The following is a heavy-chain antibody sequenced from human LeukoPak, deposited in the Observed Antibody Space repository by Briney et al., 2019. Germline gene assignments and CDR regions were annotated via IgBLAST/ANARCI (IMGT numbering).Heavy chain of an antibody. J-gene: IGHJ6*03. D-gene: IGHD1-26*01. CDR1: GGSISSYY. V-gene: IGHV4-4*07. Sequence: SETLSLTCTVSGGSISSYYWSWIRQPAGKGLEWIGRIYTSGSTNYNPSLKSRVTISVDKSKNQFSLKLSSVTAADTAVYYCAREGELLSDYYMDVWGKGTTVTVSS. CDR3: AREGELLSDYYMDV. CDR2: IYTSGST.